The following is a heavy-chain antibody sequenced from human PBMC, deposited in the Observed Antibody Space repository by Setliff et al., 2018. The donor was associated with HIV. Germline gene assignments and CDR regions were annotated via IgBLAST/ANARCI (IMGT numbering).Heavy chain of an antibody. CDR3: TKVNRGAVAAWYYFDY. V-gene: IGHV3-30*04. Sequence: GGSLRLSCAASGFTFSIYAMHWVRQAPGKGLEWVAFISYDGSYEYYADSVKVRLTISRDISKRTLYLQMYSLRVDDTALYYCTKVNRGAVAAWYYFDYWGQGTLVTVSS. CDR1: GFTFSIYA. D-gene: IGHD6-19*01. J-gene: IGHJ4*02. CDR2: ISYDGSYE.